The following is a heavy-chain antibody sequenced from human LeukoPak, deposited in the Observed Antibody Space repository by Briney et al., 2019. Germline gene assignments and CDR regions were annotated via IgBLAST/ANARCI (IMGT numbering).Heavy chain of an antibody. J-gene: IGHJ4*02. CDR1: GYIFTNYY. CDR3: ARAGYDSSGYYSY. Sequence: ASVKVSCKASGYIFTNYYMHWLRQAPGQGLDWVGLINPTGGSTTYAQKFQGRVTMTSDTSTTTVYMEVSSLRSEDTAVYYCARAGYDSSGYYSYWGQGTLVAVSS. CDR2: INPTGGST. D-gene: IGHD3-22*01. V-gene: IGHV1-46*01.